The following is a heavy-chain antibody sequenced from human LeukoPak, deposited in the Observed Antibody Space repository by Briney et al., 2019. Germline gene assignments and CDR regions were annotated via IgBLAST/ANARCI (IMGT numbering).Heavy chain of an antibody. D-gene: IGHD3-10*01. CDR1: GSSFSTGGSY. Sequence: SETLSVTCTVSGSSFSTGGSYWTWIHQPPGECLEWIGYIDYTGSVDYNASLKSRLTISLDTSKNRFSLKLNSVTAADTAVYYCARDHSYYFGSQTSTLDVWGQGTAVTVSS. CDR3: ARDHSYYFGSQTSTLDV. V-gene: IGHV4-31*03. J-gene: IGHJ6*02. CDR2: IDYTGSV.